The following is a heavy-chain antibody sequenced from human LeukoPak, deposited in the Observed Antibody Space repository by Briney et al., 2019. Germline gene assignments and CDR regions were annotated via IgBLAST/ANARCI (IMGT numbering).Heavy chain of an antibody. D-gene: IGHD5-12*01. V-gene: IGHV3-23*01. CDR3: AEYWLRPDY. Sequence: PGGSLSLSCTVSGFTFNNHAMSWVRQAPGRGLEWVSGISGSGDKTYHADSMKGRFTISRDNSKNTLYLQMNSLRAEDTAIYYCAEYWLRPDYWGQGTLVIVSS. CDR2: ISGSGDKT. CDR1: GFTFNNHA. J-gene: IGHJ4*02.